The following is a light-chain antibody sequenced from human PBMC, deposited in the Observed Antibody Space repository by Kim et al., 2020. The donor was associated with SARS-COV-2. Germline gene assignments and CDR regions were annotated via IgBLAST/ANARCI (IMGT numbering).Light chain of an antibody. CDR2: GKY. V-gene: IGLV3-19*01. J-gene: IGLJ3*02. CDR3: NSRDSSGDHVV. CDR1: TLRNYY. Sequence: SSELTQDPAVSVALGQTVRLTCQGDTLRNYYATWYQQRPGQAPVLVLYGKYNRPSGIPDRFSGYASGNTASLTITGAQAEDEADYYCNSRDSSGDHVVFGGGTQLTVL.